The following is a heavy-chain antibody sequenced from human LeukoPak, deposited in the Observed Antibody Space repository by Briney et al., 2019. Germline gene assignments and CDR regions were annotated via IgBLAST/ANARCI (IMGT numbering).Heavy chain of an antibody. CDR1: GFTFESYS. V-gene: IGHV3-21*06. J-gene: IGHJ4*02. Sequence: GGSLRLSCAASGFTFESYSMHWARQAPGKGLEWVSSIDSSGGYMFYADSVKGRFIISRDNAKDSLYLQMNSLRVEDTAVYYCLRGDRRDYWGKGTLVTVSS. CDR2: IDSSGGYM. CDR3: LRGDRRDY.